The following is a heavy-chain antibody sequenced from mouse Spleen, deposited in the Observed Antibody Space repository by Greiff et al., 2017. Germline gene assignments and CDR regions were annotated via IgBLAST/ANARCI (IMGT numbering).Heavy chain of an antibody. Sequence: QVQLQQPGAELVMPGASVKLSCKASGYTFTSYWMHWVKQRPGQGLEWIGEIDPSDSYTNYNQKFKGKATLTVDKSSSTAYMQLSSLTSEDSAVYYCARSPFDYWGQGTTLTVSS. V-gene: IGHV1-69*01. CDR3: ARSPFDY. J-gene: IGHJ2*01. CDR2: IDPSDSYT. CDR1: GYTFTSYW.